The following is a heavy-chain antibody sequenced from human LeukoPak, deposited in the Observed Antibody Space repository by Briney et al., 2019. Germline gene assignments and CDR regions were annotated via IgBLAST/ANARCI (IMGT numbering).Heavy chain of an antibody. Sequence: PSETLSLTCTVSGGSISSGGYYWSWIRQPPGKGLEWIGYIYHSGSTYYNPSLKSRVTISVGRSKNQFSLKLSSVTAADTAVYYCTRECGSSDWYSQWSFELWGRGTLVTVSS. D-gene: IGHD6-13*01. CDR2: IYHSGST. CDR1: GGSISSGGYY. V-gene: IGHV4-30-2*01. CDR3: TRECGSSDWYSQWSFEL. J-gene: IGHJ2*01.